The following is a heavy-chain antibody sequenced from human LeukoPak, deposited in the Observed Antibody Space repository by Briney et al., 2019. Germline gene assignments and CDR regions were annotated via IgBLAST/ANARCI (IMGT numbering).Heavy chain of an antibody. Sequence: SETLSLTCTVSGYSISSGYYWSWIRQPAGKGLEWIGRIYTSGTTNYNPSLKSRVTISVDTSKNQFSLKLSSVTAADTAVYYCTRSNYDILTGYHYNWFDPWGQGTLVTVSS. CDR3: TRSNYDILTGYHYNWFDP. CDR2: IYTSGTT. J-gene: IGHJ5*02. CDR1: GYSISSGYY. V-gene: IGHV4-61*02. D-gene: IGHD3-9*01.